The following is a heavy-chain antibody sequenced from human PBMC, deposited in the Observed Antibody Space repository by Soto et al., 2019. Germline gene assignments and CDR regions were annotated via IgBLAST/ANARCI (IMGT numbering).Heavy chain of an antibody. CDR2: ISYDGNNK. Sequence: GGSLRLSCAASGFTFSSYGMHWVRQAPGKGLEWVAVISYDGNNKFYADSVKGRFTISRDNSKNTLYLQMNSLRAEDTAVYYCARDLSGDYGALDTWGQGTMVTVSS. CDR3: ARDLSGDYGALDT. J-gene: IGHJ3*02. D-gene: IGHD4-17*01. V-gene: IGHV3-30*03. CDR1: GFTFSSYG.